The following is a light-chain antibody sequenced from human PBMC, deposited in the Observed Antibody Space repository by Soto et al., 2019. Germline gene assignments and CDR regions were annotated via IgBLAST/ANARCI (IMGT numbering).Light chain of an antibody. CDR1: QDVSRF. Sequence: DIQLNQSPSFLSASVGDRVTISCRASQDVSRFLAWYQQKPGKAPNLLIYAASTLQSGVPSRFSGSGSGTEFTLTISSLQPEDFATYYCQQLNSYVFTFGPGTKVDIK. J-gene: IGKJ3*01. V-gene: IGKV1-9*01. CDR3: QQLNSYVFT. CDR2: AAS.